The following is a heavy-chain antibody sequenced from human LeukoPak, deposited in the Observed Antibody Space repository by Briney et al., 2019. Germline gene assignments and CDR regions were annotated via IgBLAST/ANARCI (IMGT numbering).Heavy chain of an antibody. D-gene: IGHD3-10*01. V-gene: IGHV1-69*01. Sequence: SVKVSCKASGGTFISYAISWVRQAPGQGLEWMGGIIPIFGTANYAQKFQGRVTITADESTSTAYMELSSLRPEDTAVYYCARDLYYGSGSTPHNWFDPWGQGTLVTVSS. CDR3: ARDLYYGSGSTPHNWFDP. J-gene: IGHJ5*02. CDR2: IIPIFGTA. CDR1: GGTFISYA.